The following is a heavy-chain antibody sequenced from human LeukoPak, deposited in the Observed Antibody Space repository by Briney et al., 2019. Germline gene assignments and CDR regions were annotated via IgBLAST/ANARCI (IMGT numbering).Heavy chain of an antibody. CDR2: IKQNGSEK. J-gene: IGHJ3*02. V-gene: IGHV3-7*05. CDR1: GFTFDTYW. Sequence: GGSLRLSCAASGFTFDTYWMTWVRQAPGKGLEWVASIKQNGSEKYYVDSVKGRFTISRDNSKNTLYLQINGLRVEDTAVYYCAKDVDFWSGYHDAFDIWGQGTMVTVSS. D-gene: IGHD3-3*01. CDR3: AKDVDFWSGYHDAFDI.